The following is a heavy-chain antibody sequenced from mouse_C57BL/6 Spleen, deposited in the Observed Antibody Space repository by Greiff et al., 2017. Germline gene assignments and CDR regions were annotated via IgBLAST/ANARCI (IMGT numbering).Heavy chain of an antibody. CDR2: INPNNGGT. CDR3: ARKGLDDYGTSLDY. V-gene: IGHV1-18*01. CDR1: GYSFTDYN. D-gene: IGHD1-1*01. Sequence: VQLQQSGPELVKPGASVKIPCTASGYSFTDYNLDWVKQSHGTSLEWIGDINPNNGGTIYNQTFKGKATLTVDKSSSTAYMELLSLTYEDTAVYYCARKGLDDYGTSLDYWGQGTTLTVSS. J-gene: IGHJ2*01.